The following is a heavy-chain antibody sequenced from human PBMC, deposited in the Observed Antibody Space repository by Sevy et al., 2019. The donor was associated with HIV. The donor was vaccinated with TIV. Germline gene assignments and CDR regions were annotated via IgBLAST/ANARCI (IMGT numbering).Heavy chain of an antibody. J-gene: IGHJ6*02. D-gene: IGHD1-1*01. V-gene: IGHV3-30*02. Sequence: GGYLRLSCAASGFTFSSYGMHCVRQAPGKGLEWVAFIRYDGSNKYYADSVKGRFTISRDNSKNTLYLQMNSLRAEDTAVSYSANEHLGGTTSLGYYYYGMDVWGQGTSVIVSS. CDR3: ANEHLGGTTSLGYYYYGMDV. CDR1: GFTFSSYG. CDR2: IRYDGSNK.